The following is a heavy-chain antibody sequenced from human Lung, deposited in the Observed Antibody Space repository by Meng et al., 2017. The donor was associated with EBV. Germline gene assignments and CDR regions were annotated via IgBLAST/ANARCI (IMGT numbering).Heavy chain of an antibody. Sequence: QVQLHEPGPGMVKPSQTLSLTCTVSGGSIRFGDYYWSWIRQPPGKGLEWIGYIYDSGSTSYNPSLMSRVTISVDTSRNQFSLKLTSVTAADTAVYYCAREYSSSSGLPGPWGQGTLVTVSS. CDR3: AREYSSSSGLPGP. D-gene: IGHD6-6*01. CDR2: IYDSGST. J-gene: IGHJ5*02. CDR1: GGSIRFGDYY. V-gene: IGHV4-30-4*08.